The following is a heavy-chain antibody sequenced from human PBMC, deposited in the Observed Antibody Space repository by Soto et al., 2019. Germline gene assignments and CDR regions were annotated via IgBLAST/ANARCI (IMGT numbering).Heavy chain of an antibody. J-gene: IGHJ4*02. V-gene: IGHV3-33*01. CDR3: ARDQYSSRWYPFDY. CDR1: GFTFSSYG. D-gene: IGHD6-13*01. Sequence: QVQLVESGGGVVQPGRSLRLSCAASGFTFSSYGMHWVRQAPGKGLEWVAVIWYDGSNEYYADSVKGRFTISRDNSKNTLYLQMNSLRAEDTAVYYCARDQYSSRWYPFDYWGQETLVTVSS. CDR2: IWYDGSNE.